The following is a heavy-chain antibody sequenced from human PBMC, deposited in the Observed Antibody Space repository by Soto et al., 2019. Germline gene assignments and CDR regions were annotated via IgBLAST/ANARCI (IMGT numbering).Heavy chain of an antibody. D-gene: IGHD3-16*01. J-gene: IGHJ4*02. V-gene: IGHV3-7*03. Sequence: EVQLLGSGGGLVQPGGSLRLSCVASGFTFSTCWMTWSRQAPGMGLEWVAKKNPDGDVGMYVDCVKGLCTTSRDNARTLLFLQMHSMMVAETDVYFWAGWGGPDYKYWGQGIQVIVSS. CDR1: GFTFSTCW. CDR2: KNPDGDVG. CDR3: AGWGGPDYKY.